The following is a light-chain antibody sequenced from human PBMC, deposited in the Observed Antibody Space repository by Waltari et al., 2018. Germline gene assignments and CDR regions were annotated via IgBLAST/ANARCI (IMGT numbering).Light chain of an antibody. CDR3: CSYAGSYTLWV. V-gene: IGLV2-11*01. Sequence: QSALTQPRSVSGSPGQSITISCTGTSSDVGGYTYVSWYQQHPGKAPKLIIYDVSKRPSGVPDRFSDSKSGNTASLTISGLQSEDEADYYCCSYAGSYTLWVFGGGTKLTVL. J-gene: IGLJ3*02. CDR1: SSDVGGYTY. CDR2: DVS.